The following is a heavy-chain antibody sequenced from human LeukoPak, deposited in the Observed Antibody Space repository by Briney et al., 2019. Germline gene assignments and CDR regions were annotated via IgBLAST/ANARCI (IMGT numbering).Heavy chain of an antibody. Sequence: PGGSLRLSCAASGFTFSSYAMSWVCQAPGKGLEWVSLIIDDGHTTSYADSVKGRFTISRDNSKNTLFLQMNSLRAEDTAVYYCAKYGGHPLPHYYLDYWGQGTQVTVSS. CDR1: GFTFSSYA. D-gene: IGHD3-16*01. CDR3: AKYGGHPLPHYYLDY. J-gene: IGHJ4*02. V-gene: IGHV3-23*01. CDR2: IIDDGHTT.